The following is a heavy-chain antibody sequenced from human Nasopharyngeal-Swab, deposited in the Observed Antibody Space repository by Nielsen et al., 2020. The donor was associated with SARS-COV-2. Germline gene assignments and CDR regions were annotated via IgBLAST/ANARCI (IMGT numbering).Heavy chain of an antibody. D-gene: IGHD1-1*01. CDR3: ARVSTGTFDY. J-gene: IGHJ4*02. V-gene: IGHV3-74*01. CDR1: DFPFTNYW. Sequence: GGSLRLSCAASDFPFTNYWMHWVRQAPGKGLVWISRINIEGGTTFYADSVKGRFTISRDNAKNTLYLQMKSLRTEDTAVYYRARVSTGTFDYWGQGTLVAVSS. CDR2: INIEGGTT.